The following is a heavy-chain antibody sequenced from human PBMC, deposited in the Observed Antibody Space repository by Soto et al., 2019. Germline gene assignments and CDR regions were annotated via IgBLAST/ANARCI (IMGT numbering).Heavy chain of an antibody. V-gene: IGHV4-59*01. J-gene: IGHJ4*02. Sequence: QLQESGPGLVRASETLSLTCTVSGDLFNQYDWSWIRQPPGKGLEWIGNIYSSGSTNYNPSLQGRFTISLGASKSQFSLKLGSVTAADTAVYCCARERIWFGESDYYYDYWGQGALVTVSS. D-gene: IGHD3-10*01. CDR1: GDLFNQYD. CDR3: ARERIWFGESDYYYDY. CDR2: IYSSGST.